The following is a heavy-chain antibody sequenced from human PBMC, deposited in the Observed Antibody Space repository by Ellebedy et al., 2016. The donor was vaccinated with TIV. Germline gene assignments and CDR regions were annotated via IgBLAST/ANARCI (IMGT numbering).Heavy chain of an antibody. J-gene: IGHJ4*02. CDR3: ARGRRDSSGWYKSPRIDY. CDR1: RGPFSGYY. V-gene: IGHV4-34*01. D-gene: IGHD6-19*01. CDR2: INHSGST. Sequence: SETLSLTCAVYRGPFSGYYWSWIRQPPGKGLEWIGEINHSGSTNYNPSLKSRVTISVDTSKNQFSLKLSSVTAADTAVYYCARGRRDSSGWYKSPRIDYWGQGTLVTVSS.